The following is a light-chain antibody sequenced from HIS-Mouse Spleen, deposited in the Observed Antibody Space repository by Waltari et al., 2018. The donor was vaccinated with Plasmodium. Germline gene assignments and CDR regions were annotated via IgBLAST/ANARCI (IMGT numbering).Light chain of an antibody. J-gene: IGKJ3*01. CDR3: QQYNNWSFT. CDR2: GAS. CDR1: QRASSN. V-gene: IGKV3-15*01. Sequence: EIVMTQSPATLSVSPGERATLSCRASQRASSNLAWYQQKPGQAPRLLIYGASTRATGIPARFSGSGSGTEFTLTISSLQSEDFAVYYCQQYNNWSFTFGPGTKVDIK.